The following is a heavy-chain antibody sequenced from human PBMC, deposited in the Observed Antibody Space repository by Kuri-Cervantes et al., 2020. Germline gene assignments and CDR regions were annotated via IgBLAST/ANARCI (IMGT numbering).Heavy chain of an antibody. V-gene: IGHV1-2*02. CDR3: ARDAKYSGSYWFDP. Sequence: ASVKVSCNASGYTFTGYYMHWVRQAPGQGLEWMGWINPNSGGTNYAQKFQGRVTMTRDTSISTAYMELSRLRSDDTAVYYCARDAKYSGSYWFDPWGQGTLVTVSS. CDR2: INPNSGGT. CDR1: GYTFTGYY. D-gene: IGHD1-26*01. J-gene: IGHJ5*02.